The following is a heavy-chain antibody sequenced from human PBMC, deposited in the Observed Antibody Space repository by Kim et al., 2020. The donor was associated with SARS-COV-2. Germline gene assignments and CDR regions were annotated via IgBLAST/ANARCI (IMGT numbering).Heavy chain of an antibody. CDR3: ARDLPYYDFWSGSTYGMDV. V-gene: IGHV3-30*07. Sequence: RFTISRDNSKNTLYLQMNSLRAEDTAVYYCARDLPYYDFWSGSTYGMDVWGQGTTVTVSS. D-gene: IGHD3-3*01. J-gene: IGHJ6*02.